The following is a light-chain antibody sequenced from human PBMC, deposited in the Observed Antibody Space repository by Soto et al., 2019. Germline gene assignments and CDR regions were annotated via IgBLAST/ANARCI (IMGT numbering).Light chain of an antibody. CDR1: HSISGNY. CDR3: QQYGNSGVT. J-gene: IGKJ3*01. CDR2: GAS. V-gene: IGKV3-20*01. Sequence: EIVLTQSPGTLSFSPGEVSTLSCRASHSISGNYLAWYQQKPGQAPRLLIYGASNRATGIPERFSGSGSGTDFTLTITRLEPQDFAVYYCQQYGNSGVTFGPGTKVDIK.